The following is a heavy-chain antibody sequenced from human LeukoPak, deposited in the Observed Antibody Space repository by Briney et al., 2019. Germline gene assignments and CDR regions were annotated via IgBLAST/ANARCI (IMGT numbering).Heavy chain of an antibody. D-gene: IGHD6-13*01. V-gene: IGHV1-24*01. CDR2: FDPEDGET. J-gene: IGHJ4*02. CDR3: ATDGIAAAGTAPLF. CDR1: GYTLTELS. Sequence: AAVKVSCKVSGYTLTELSMHWVRQAPGKGLEWMGGFDPEDGETIYAQMFQGRVTMTEDTSTDTAYMELSSLRSEDTAVYYCATDGIAAAGTAPLFWGQGTLVTVSS.